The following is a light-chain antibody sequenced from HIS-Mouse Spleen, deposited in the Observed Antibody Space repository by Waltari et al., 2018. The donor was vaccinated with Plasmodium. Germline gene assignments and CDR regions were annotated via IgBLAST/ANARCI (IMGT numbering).Light chain of an antibody. CDR2: WSS. CDR3: QQYNNWSFT. V-gene: IGKV4-1*01. CDR1: QSVLYSSNNKNY. J-gene: IGKJ3*01. Sequence: DIVMTQSPDPLAVPLGERATINCKSSQSVLYSSNNKNYLAWYQQKPGQPPKLRIYWSSTRESGVPDRFSGSGSGTDFTLTISSLQSEDFAVYYCQQYNNWSFTFGPGTKVDIK.